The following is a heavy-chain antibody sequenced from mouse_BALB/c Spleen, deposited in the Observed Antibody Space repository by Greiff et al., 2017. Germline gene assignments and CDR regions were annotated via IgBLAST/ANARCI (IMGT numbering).Heavy chain of an antibody. Sequence: QVQLQQSGAELVRPGSSVKISCKASGYAFSSYWMNWVKQRPGQGLEWIGQIYPGDGDTNYNGKFKGKATLTADKSSSTAYMQLSSLTSEDSAVYFCANYYGPYAMDYWGQGTSVTVSS. CDR3: ANYYGPYAMDY. CDR1: GYAFSSYW. D-gene: IGHD1-2*01. CDR2: IYPGDGDT. V-gene: IGHV1-80*01. J-gene: IGHJ4*01.